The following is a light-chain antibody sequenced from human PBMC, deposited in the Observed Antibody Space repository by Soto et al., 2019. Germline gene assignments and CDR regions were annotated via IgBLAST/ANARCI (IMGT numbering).Light chain of an antibody. J-gene: IGLJ2*01. CDR1: SSDVGKYDY. CDR3: CSYAGDLAL. V-gene: IGLV2-8*01. Sequence: QSVLTQPPSASGSPGQSVTISCTGTSSDVGKYDYVSWFQHHPGKAPKLIIYEVSKRPSGVPDRFSGSKSGSTASLTVSGLQTEDEADYYCCSYAGDLALFGGGTKLTVL. CDR2: EVS.